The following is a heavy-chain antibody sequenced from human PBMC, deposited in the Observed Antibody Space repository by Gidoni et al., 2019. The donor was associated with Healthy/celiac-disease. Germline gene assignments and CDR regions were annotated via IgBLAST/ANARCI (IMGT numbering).Heavy chain of an antibody. CDR1: GYSISSGYY. CDR2: IYHSGST. D-gene: IGHD3-10*01. J-gene: IGHJ5*02. Sequence: QVQLQESGPGLVKPSETLSLTCTVSGYSISSGYYWGWIRQPPGKGLEWIGSIYHSGSTYYNPSLKSRVTISVDTSKNQFSLKLSSVTAADTAVYYCARDLPRKPYYYGSGTADGDWFDPWGQGTLVTVSS. CDR3: ARDLPRKPYYYGSGTADGDWFDP. V-gene: IGHV4-38-2*02.